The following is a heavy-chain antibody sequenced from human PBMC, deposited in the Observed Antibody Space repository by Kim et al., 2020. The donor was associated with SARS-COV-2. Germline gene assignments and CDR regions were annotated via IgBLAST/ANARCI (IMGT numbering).Heavy chain of an antibody. Sequence: KGRFTISRDNDKNSLYLQMNSLRAEDTAVYYCARDSPSNYYDSSGYRDYWGQGTLVTVSS. J-gene: IGHJ4*02. V-gene: IGHV3-11*06. D-gene: IGHD3-22*01. CDR3: ARDSPSNYYDSSGYRDY.